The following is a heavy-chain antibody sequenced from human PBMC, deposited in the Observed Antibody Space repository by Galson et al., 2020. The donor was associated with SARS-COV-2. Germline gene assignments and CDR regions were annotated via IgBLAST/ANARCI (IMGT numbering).Heavy chain of an antibody. CDR1: GGYFSGYY. Sequence: SQTLSLTCAVYGGYFSGYYWRWHRQPPGKGQQWNGEINHSGSPNYNPSLKSRATISVDTSKNQFSLKLSSVTAADTAVYYCARGTFLEWTNPKWYFDLWGRGTLVTVSS. CDR2: INHSGSP. V-gene: IGHV4-34*01. CDR3: ARGTFLEWTNPKWYFDL. J-gene: IGHJ2*01. D-gene: IGHD3-3*01.